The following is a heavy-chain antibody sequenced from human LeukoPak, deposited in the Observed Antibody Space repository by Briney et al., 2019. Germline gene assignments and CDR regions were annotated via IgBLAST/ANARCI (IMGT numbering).Heavy chain of an antibody. Sequence: GGSLRLSCAASGFTFSSYWMSWVRQAPGKGLEWVANIKQDGSEKYYVDSVKGRFTISRDNAKNSLYLQMNSLRAEDTAVYYCAKHYYDSSGYYYYYYYGMDVWGQGTTVTVSS. CDR1: GFTFSSYW. CDR3: AKHYYDSSGYYYYYYYGMDV. D-gene: IGHD3-22*01. CDR2: IKQDGSEK. J-gene: IGHJ6*02. V-gene: IGHV3-7*01.